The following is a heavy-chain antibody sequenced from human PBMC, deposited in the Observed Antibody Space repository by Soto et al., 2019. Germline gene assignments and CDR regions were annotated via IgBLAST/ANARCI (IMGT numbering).Heavy chain of an antibody. CDR3: ARWGTTGGLDV. CDR1: GFTFRSYV. J-gene: IGHJ1*01. D-gene: IGHD3-16*01. Sequence: QVQLVESGGGVVQPGTSLRVSCVGSGFTFRSYVIHWVRQAPGKGLEWVAPTSYDGSDKYYGDSVRGRFTISRDNSRNTVDLQMDSLRLEGTALYYCARWGTTGGLDVWGQGTLVSVSS. V-gene: IGHV3-30*05. CDR2: TSYDGSDK.